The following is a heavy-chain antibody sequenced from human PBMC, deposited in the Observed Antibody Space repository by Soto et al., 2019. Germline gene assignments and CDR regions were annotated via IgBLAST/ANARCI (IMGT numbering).Heavy chain of an antibody. V-gene: IGHV1-18*01. J-gene: IGHJ6*02. D-gene: IGHD3-3*01. CDR3: ARDAPPPELRFLEWHNYDYNGMDV. CDR1: GYSFTAYG. CDR2: ISCYNGKT. Sequence: QVQVVQSGDEVKETGASVRVSCKTSGYSFTAYGISWVRQAPGQGLEWMGWISCYNGKTKYAQKGQGRGHMTTDTSTSTAYMEVRSLRSDDTAIYYCARDAPPPELRFLEWHNYDYNGMDVWGQGTTVTVSS.